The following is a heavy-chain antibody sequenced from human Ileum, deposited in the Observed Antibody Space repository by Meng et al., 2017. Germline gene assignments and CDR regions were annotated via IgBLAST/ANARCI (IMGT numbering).Heavy chain of an antibody. CDR1: GFIFRNFW. Sequence: GESLKISCAASGFIFRNFWMHWVRQVPGKGPVWVSRINSDETSTNYADSVRGRFTISRDNAKNTLYLQMTSLRADDSAIYYCARRAESGGYFDSWGQGTRVHGAS. CDR3: ARRAESGGYFDS. J-gene: IGHJ4*02. V-gene: IGHV3-74*01. D-gene: IGHD2-8*02. CDR2: INSDETST.